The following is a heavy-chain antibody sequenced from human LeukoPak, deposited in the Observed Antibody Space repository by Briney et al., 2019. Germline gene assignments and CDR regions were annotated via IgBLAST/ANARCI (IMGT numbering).Heavy chain of an antibody. D-gene: IGHD4-23*01. CDR2: INPSGGST. Sequence: ASVKVSCKASGYTFTSYYMHWVRQAPGQGLEWMGIINPSGGSTSYAQKFKGRVTMTRDTSTSTVYMELSSLRSEDTAVYYCARDTGPWPGDYGGRWYFDLWGRGTLVTVSS. CDR1: GYTFTSYY. V-gene: IGHV1-46*01. J-gene: IGHJ2*01. CDR3: ARDTGPWPGDYGGRWYFDL.